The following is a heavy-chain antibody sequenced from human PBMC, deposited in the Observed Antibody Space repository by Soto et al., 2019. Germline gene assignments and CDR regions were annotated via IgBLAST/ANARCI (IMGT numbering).Heavy chain of an antibody. V-gene: IGHV3-21*01. CDR1: GFTFSSYS. Sequence: VGSLRLSCAASGFTFSSYSMNWVRQAPGKGLEWVSSISSSSSYIYYADSVKGRFTISRDNAKNSLYLQMNSLRAEDTAVYYCARDSGGTYYYDSSGYYYPIDYWGQGTLVTVSS. CDR2: ISSSSSYI. D-gene: IGHD3-22*01. CDR3: ARDSGGTYYYDSSGYYYPIDY. J-gene: IGHJ4*02.